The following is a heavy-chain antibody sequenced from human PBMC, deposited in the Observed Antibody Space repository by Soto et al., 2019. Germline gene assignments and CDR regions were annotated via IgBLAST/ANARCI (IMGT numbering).Heavy chain of an antibody. CDR3: AKGRYDFWSPYYFDS. CDR2: IIPIFGTA. D-gene: IGHD3-3*01. V-gene: IGHV1-69*13. CDR1: GDTFSSYA. Sequence: SVKVSCKASGDTFSSYAISWVRQAPGQGLEWMGGIIPIFGTANYAPKFQGRVTITADESTSTAYMELSSLRSEDTAVYYCAKGRYDFWSPYYFDSWGQGTLVTVSS. J-gene: IGHJ4*02.